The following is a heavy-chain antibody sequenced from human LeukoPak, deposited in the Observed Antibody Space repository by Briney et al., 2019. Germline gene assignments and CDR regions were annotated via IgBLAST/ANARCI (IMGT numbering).Heavy chain of an antibody. Sequence: AASVRVSCKTSGYTFTSYDITWVRQAPGQGLEWMGWIITRNGNTNYAQNLQGRVTMTIDTSTSTAYMELRSLRSDYTAVYYCGRDLYSGSSPVGYWGQGTLVTVSS. J-gene: IGHJ4*02. CDR3: GRDLYSGSSPVGY. CDR1: GYTFTSYD. V-gene: IGHV1-18*01. CDR2: IITRNGNT. D-gene: IGHD1-26*01.